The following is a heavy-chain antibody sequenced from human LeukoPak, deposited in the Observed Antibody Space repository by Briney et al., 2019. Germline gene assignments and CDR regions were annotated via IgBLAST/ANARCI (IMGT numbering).Heavy chain of an antibody. D-gene: IGHD3-3*01. V-gene: IGHV3-21*01. CDR1: GFTFSSYS. CDR2: ISSSSSYI. CDR3: AKINFPPLEWLPLYMDV. Sequence: TAGGSLRLSCAASGFTFSSYSMNWVRQAPGKGLEWVSSISSSSSYIYYADSVKGRFTISRDNSKNTLYLQMNSLRAEDTAVYYCAKINFPPLEWLPLYMDVWGKGTTVTVSS. J-gene: IGHJ6*03.